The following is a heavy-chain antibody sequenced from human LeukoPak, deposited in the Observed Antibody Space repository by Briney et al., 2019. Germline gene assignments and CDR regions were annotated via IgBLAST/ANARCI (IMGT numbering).Heavy chain of an antibody. V-gene: IGHV3-23*01. CDR1: GFXFSSFA. CDR2: SSASGGST. CDR3: AKESQYTSGNSWGD. D-gene: IGHD4-23*01. Sequence: GGSLRLSCAASGFXFSSFAISWVRQAPGKGLEWGSGSSASGGSTYYADSVKGRFTISRDNSKNTLYLQMNSLRADDTAVYYCAKESQYTSGNSWGDWGQGALVTVSS. J-gene: IGHJ4*02.